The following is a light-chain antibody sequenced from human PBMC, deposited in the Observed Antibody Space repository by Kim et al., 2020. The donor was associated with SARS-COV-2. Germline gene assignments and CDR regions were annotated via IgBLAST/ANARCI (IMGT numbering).Light chain of an antibody. J-gene: IGLJ2*01. CDR3: QAWDSRTAVV. V-gene: IGLV3-1*01. CDR1: KLGHKY. Sequence: SYELTQPPSVSVSPGQTASITCSGDKLGHKYASWYQQKPGQSPVLVIYQDNKRPSGIPERFSGSTSGNTATLTISETQTMDEADYYCQAWDSRTAVVFGG. CDR2: QDN.